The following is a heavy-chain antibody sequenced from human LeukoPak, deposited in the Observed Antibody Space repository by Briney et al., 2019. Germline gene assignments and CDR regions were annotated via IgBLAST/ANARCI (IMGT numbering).Heavy chain of an antibody. J-gene: IGHJ4*02. CDR2: INAGNGNA. CDR3: ARGSGDYAALGDY. CDR1: GYTFTSYG. D-gene: IGHD4-17*01. Sequence: ASVKVSCKASGYTFTSYGISWVRQAPGQRLEWMGWINAGNGNARYSQKFQGRVTITRDTSASTAYMELSSLRSEDTAVYYCARGSGDYAALGDYWGQGTLVTVSS. V-gene: IGHV1-3*01.